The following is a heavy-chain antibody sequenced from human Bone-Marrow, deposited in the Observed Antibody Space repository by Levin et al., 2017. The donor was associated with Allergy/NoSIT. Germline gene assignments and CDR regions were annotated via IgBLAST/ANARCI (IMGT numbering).Heavy chain of an antibody. V-gene: IGHV3-11*01. CDR2: ISGSGTTI. CDR1: GFTFSDYY. Sequence: PGGSLRLSCAASGFTFSDYYMNWIRQAPGKGLEWVSYISGSGTTIYYGDSVKGRFTISRDNAKNSLYLQMNSLRAEDTAVYYCARGLNYFNSSGFPPQDYWGQGTLVTVSS. D-gene: IGHD3-22*01. J-gene: IGHJ4*02. CDR3: ARGLNYFNSSGFPPQDY.